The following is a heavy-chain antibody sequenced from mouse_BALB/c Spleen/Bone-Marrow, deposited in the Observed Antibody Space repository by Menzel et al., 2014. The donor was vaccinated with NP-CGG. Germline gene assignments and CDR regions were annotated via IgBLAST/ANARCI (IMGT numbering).Heavy chain of an antibody. D-gene: IGHD2-10*01. Sequence: VQLQQSGAELVRSGASVKLSCTASGFNIKDYYMHWVKQRPEQGLEWIGWIDPENGDTEYAPKFQGKATMTADTSSNTAYLQLSSLTSEDTAVYYCNAATYYGNYSDVWGAGTTVTVSS. CDR1: GFNIKDYY. J-gene: IGHJ1*01. CDR2: IDPENGDT. CDR3: NAATYYGNYSDV. V-gene: IGHV14-4*02.